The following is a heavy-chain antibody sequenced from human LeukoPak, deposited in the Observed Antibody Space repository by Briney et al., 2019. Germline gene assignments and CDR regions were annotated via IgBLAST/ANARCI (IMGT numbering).Heavy chain of an antibody. Sequence: PSETLSLTXAVSGYSISSGYYWGWIRQPPGKGLERIGSIYHSGSTYYNPSLKSRVTISVDTSKNQFSLKLSSVTAADTAVYYCARHLYYYDSSGYAFDYWGQGTLVTVSS. CDR2: IYHSGST. J-gene: IGHJ4*02. CDR1: GYSISSGYY. V-gene: IGHV4-38-2*01. CDR3: ARHLYYYDSSGYAFDY. D-gene: IGHD3-22*01.